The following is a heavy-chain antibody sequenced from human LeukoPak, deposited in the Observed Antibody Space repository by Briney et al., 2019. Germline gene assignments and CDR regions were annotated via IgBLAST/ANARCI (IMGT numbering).Heavy chain of an antibody. D-gene: IGHD6-25*01. CDR3: AHRRSATNPYYFDF. V-gene: IGHV2-5*01. CDR2: LYWNENK. CDR1: ESSLSGSGVG. Sequence: KASGPTLVNPTQTLTLTCTFSESSLSGSGVGVGWIRQPPGKALEWLALLYWNENKRYNPFLWSRLTITKDTSQNQIVLPMTDMDPVDTATYYCAHRRSATNPYYFDFWGQGIPVTV. J-gene: IGHJ4*02.